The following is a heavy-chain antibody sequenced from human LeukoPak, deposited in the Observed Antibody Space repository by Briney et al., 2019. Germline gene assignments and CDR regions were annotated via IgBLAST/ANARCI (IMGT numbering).Heavy chain of an antibody. D-gene: IGHD1-26*01. CDR2: ISSSGSGGNT. CDR1: GVTLSNYA. Sequence: GGSLRLSCVASGVTLSNYAMSWARQAPGKGLEWVSGISSSGSGGNTYYADFVKGRFTISRDSSGNTLFLHMNTLRAEDTAIYYCAKDRTVGASYWYFDLWGRGTLVTVSS. V-gene: IGHV3-23*01. J-gene: IGHJ2*01. CDR3: AKDRTVGASYWYFDL.